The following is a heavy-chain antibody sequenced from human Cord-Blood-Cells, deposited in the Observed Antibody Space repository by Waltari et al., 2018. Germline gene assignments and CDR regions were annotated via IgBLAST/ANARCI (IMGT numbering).Heavy chain of an antibody. CDR2: IKQDGSEK. J-gene: IGHJ4*02. CDR3: ARESLSWSFDY. V-gene: IGHV3-7*01. Sequence: EVQLVESGGGLVQPGGSLRLSCAASGFTFSSYWMSMVRQAPGKGLEWVANIKQDGSEKYYVDSVKGRFTISRDNAKNSLYLQMNSLRAEDTAVYYCARESLSWSFDYWGQGTLVTVSS. D-gene: IGHD6-13*01. CDR1: GFTFSSYW.